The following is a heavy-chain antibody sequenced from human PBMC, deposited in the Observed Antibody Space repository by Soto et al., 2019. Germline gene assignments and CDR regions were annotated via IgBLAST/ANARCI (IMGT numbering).Heavy chain of an antibody. CDR3: AKDPPGIVVVPAKIDY. Sequence: GGSLRLSCAASGFTFSSYAMSWVRQAPGKGLEWVSAISGSGGSTYYADSVKGRFTISRDNSKNTLYLQMNSLRAEDTAVYYCAKDPPGIVVVPAKIDYWGQGTLVTVSS. CDR1: GFTFSSYA. V-gene: IGHV3-23*01. D-gene: IGHD2-2*01. CDR2: ISGSGGST. J-gene: IGHJ4*02.